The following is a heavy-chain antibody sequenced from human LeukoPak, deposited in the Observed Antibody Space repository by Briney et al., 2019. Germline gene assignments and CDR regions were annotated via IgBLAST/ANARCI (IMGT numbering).Heavy chain of an antibody. Sequence: GGSLRLSCAASEFSVGSNYMTWVRQAPGKGLEWVSLIYRGGSTYYADSVKGRFTISRDNSKNTLYLQMNSLRAEDTAVYYCARANPMVRGVMAYWGQGTLVTVSS. J-gene: IGHJ4*02. CDR3: ARANPMVRGVMAY. CDR1: EFSVGSNY. CDR2: IYRGGST. V-gene: IGHV3-66*01. D-gene: IGHD3-10*01.